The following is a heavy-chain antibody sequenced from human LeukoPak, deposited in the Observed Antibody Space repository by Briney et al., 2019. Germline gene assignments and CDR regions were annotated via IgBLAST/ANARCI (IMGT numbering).Heavy chain of an antibody. V-gene: IGHV4-39*02. CDR2: IYYSGST. D-gene: IGHD3-22*01. Sequence: SETLSLTCTVSGGSISSSSYYWGWIRQPPGKGLEWIGSIYYSGSTYYNPSLKSRVTISVDTSKNQFSLKLSSVTAADTAVYYCARDAVYYYDSSGYSLGDFTFDYWGQGTLVTVSS. CDR3: ARDAVYYYDSSGYSLGDFTFDY. CDR1: GGSISSSSYY. J-gene: IGHJ4*02.